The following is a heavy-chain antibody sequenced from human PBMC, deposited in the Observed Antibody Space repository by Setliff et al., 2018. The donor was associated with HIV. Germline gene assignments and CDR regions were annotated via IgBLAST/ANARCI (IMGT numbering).Heavy chain of an antibody. D-gene: IGHD1-26*01. V-gene: IGHV1-2*02. Sequence: ASVKVSCKASGYTFTGYHIHWVRQAPGQGLEWMGWINPNIGGTNSAQKFQGRVTMTRDTSISTAYMELNSLTSDDTAVYYCARGRHSGTYEAFDIWGPGTMVTVSS. J-gene: IGHJ3*02. CDR3: ARGRHSGTYEAFDI. CDR1: GYTFTGYH. CDR2: INPNIGGT.